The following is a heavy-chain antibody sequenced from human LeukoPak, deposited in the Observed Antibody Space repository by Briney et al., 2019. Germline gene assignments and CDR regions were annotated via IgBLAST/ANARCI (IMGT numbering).Heavy chain of an antibody. V-gene: IGHV3-30*02. D-gene: IGHD6-13*01. CDR3: AKDIPGVAAAGTSWGYFDL. CDR1: GFTFSSYG. CDR2: IRYDGSNK. J-gene: IGHJ2*01. Sequence: GGSLRLSCAASGFTFSSYGMHWVRQAPGKGLEWVAFIRYDGSNKYYADSVKGRFTISRDNSKNTLYLQMNSLRAEDTAVYYCAKDIPGVAAAGTSWGYFDLWGRGTLVTVSS.